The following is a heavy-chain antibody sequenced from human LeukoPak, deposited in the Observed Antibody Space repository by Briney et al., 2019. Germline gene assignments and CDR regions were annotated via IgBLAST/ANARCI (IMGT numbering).Heavy chain of an antibody. J-gene: IGHJ4*02. CDR1: GFTFSSYW. V-gene: IGHV3-74*01. CDR2: INSDGSST. D-gene: IGHD3-9*01. Sequence: TGGSLRLSCAASGFTFSSYWMHWVRQAPGKGLVWVSRINSDGSSTSYADSVKGRFTISRDNAKNTLYLQMNSLRAEDTAVYYCAKEGDYDILTGYYNPPGDWGQGTLVTVSS. CDR3: AKEGDYDILTGYYNPPGD.